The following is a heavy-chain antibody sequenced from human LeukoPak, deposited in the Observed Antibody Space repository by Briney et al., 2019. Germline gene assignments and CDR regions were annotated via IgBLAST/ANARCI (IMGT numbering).Heavy chain of an antibody. CDR2: VYYSGNT. CDR3: ARTTEGGYSYGYFYYYYMDV. Sequence: PSETLSLTCTVSGGSITSSSYYWGWIRQPPGKGLEWIGSVYYSGNTYYNSSLKSRVTISVDTSKNQFSLKLSSVTAADTAVYYCARTTEGGYSYGYFYYYYMDVWGKGTTVTISS. D-gene: IGHD5-18*01. CDR1: GGSITSSSYY. V-gene: IGHV4-39*07. J-gene: IGHJ6*03.